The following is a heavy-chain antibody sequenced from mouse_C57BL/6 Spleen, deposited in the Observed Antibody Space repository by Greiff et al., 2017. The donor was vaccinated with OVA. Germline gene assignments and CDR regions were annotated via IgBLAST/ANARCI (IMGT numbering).Heavy chain of an antibody. Sequence: VQLQQSGAELARPGASVKLSCKASGYTFTSYGISWVKQRTGQGLEWIGESYPRSGNTYYNEKFKGKATLTADKSSSTAYMELRSLTSEDSAVYFCARPWNYDYDNYFDYWGQGTTLTVSS. CDR1: GYTFTSYG. J-gene: IGHJ2*01. CDR3: ARPWNYDYDNYFDY. V-gene: IGHV1-81*01. D-gene: IGHD2-4*01. CDR2: SYPRSGNT.